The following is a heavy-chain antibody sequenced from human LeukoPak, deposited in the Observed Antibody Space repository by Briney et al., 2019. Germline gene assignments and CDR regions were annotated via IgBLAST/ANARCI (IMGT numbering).Heavy chain of an antibody. CDR1: GFTFNSYG. D-gene: IGHD7-27*01. CDR3: AKDTPNLHNKFDWGYMDV. Sequence: PGGSLRLSCAASGFTFNSYGMHWVRQAPGRGLEWVAFIRYDESTQCYADSVKGRFTISRDNSKKTLYLQMNSLRVEDTAVYSCAKDTPNLHNKFDWGYMDVWGKGTTVTVSS. V-gene: IGHV3-30*02. CDR2: IRYDESTQ. J-gene: IGHJ6*03.